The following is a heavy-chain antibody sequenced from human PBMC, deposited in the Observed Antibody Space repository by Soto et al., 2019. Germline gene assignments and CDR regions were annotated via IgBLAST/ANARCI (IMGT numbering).Heavy chain of an antibody. D-gene: IGHD2-2*01. J-gene: IGHJ6*02. CDR1: GYSFTSYW. Sequence: GESLKISCKGSGYSFTSYWISWVRQMPGKGLEWMGRIDPSDSYTNYSPSFQGHVTISADKSISTAYLQWSSLKASATAMYYCARHLVPAVRGWVYYYGMDVWGQGTTVTVSS. CDR2: IDPSDSYT. CDR3: ARHLVPAVRGWVYYYGMDV. V-gene: IGHV5-10-1*01.